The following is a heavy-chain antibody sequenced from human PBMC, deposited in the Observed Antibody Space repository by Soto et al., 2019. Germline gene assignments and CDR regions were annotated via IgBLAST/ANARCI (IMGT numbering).Heavy chain of an antibody. CDR2: ISYDGSNK. D-gene: IGHD4-17*01. CDR1: GFTFSSYG. Sequence: QVQLVESGGGVVQPGRSLRLSCAASGFTFSSYGMHWVRQAPGKELEWVAVISYDGSNKYYADSVKGRFTISSDNSKNTLYLQMNSLRAEDTAVYYCATPTVTAPYWYFALWGRGTLVTVSS. J-gene: IGHJ2*01. CDR3: ATPTVTAPYWYFAL. V-gene: IGHV3-30*03.